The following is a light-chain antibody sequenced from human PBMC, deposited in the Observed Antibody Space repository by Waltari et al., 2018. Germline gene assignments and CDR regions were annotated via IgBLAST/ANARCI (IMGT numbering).Light chain of an antibody. CDR1: SSDVGAYNF. V-gene: IGLV2-11*01. J-gene: IGLJ3*02. CDR3: CSYAGSFSWV. Sequence: QSALTQPRSVSGSPGQSVTISCTGTSSDVGAYNFVSWYQQNPGKAPNLILYGVSKWPSGVPDGFSGSKSGNTASLTISGLQAEDEGDYYCCSYAGSFSWVFGGGTKLTVL. CDR2: GVS.